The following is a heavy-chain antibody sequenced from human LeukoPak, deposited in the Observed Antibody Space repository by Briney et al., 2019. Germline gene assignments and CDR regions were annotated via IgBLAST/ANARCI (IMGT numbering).Heavy chain of an antibody. J-gene: IGHJ6*02. CDR2: IYYSGST. D-gene: IGHD3-22*01. Sequence: SETLSLTCTVSGGSISSSSYYWGWIRQPPGKGLEWIGSIYYSGSTYYNPSLKSRVTISVDTSKNQFSLKLSSVTAADTAVYYCASGARYYYDISGMDVWGQGTTVTVSS. V-gene: IGHV4-39*01. CDR3: ASGARYYYDISGMDV. CDR1: GGSISSSSYY.